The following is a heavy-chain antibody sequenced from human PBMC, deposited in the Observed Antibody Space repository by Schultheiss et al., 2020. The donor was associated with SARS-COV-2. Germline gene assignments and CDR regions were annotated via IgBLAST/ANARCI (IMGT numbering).Heavy chain of an antibody. Sequence: ASVKVSCKASGYTFTDYSFSWVRQAPGQGLEWMGWISAYNGHTNYAQNFQGRVTMTTDKSTSTANMELRSLRSDDTAMYYCERDPDYDSGGSNFFDYWGQGTLVTVAS. CDR2: ISAYNGHT. CDR1: GYTFTDYS. J-gene: IGHJ4*02. V-gene: IGHV1-18*01. CDR3: ERDPDYDSGGSNFFDY. D-gene: IGHD3-22*01.